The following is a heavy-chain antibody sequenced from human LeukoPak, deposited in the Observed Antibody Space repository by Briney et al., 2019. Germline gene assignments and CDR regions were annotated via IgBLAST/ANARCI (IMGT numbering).Heavy chain of an antibody. D-gene: IGHD3-10*01. CDR2: ISGSDAGT. Sequence: GGSLRLSCAASGFTFNKYAMSWVRQAPGKGLEWVSAISGSDAGTYYAGSVKGRFTISRDNSENTVNLQMNSLREGDTAFYYCAKVPSTSGSYWLFDPWGPGTLVTVSS. J-gene: IGHJ5*02. CDR3: AKVPSTSGSYWLFDP. V-gene: IGHV3-23*01. CDR1: GFTFNKYA.